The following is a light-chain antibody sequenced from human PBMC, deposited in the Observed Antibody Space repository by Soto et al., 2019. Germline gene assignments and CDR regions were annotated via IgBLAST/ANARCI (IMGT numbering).Light chain of an antibody. CDR3: QQYNNWPPGT. CDR1: QSVGNS. CDR2: GAS. Sequence: EIVMTQSPATLSVSPGERATLSCRASQSVGNSLAWYQQKPGQAPRLLIYGASTRATGIPARFSGSGSGTEFTLTISSLLSEDFAVYYCQQYNNWPPGTFGQGTKVEIK. J-gene: IGKJ1*01. V-gene: IGKV3-15*01.